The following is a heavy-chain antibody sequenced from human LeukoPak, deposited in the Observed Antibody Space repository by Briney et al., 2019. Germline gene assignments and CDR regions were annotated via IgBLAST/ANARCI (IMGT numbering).Heavy chain of an antibody. CDR2: IYYSGST. CDR1: GGSISSSSYY. CDR3: ARDYYDILTGYYRFDP. V-gene: IGHV4-39*07. D-gene: IGHD3-9*01. J-gene: IGHJ5*02. Sequence: SETLSLTCTVSGGSISSSSYYWGWIRQPPGKGLEWIGSIYYSGSTYYNPSLKSRVTISVDTSKNQFSLKLSSVTAADTAVYYCARDYYDILTGYYRFDPWGQGTLVTVSS.